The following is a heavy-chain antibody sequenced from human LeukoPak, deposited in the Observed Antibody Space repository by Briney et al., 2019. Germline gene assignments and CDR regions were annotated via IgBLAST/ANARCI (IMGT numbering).Heavy chain of an antibody. CDR3: ARATGGYSGYELRGSPSYFDY. D-gene: IGHD5-12*01. Sequence: GGSLRLSCAASGFTVSSNYMSWVRQAPGKGLEWVSVIYSGGSTYYADSVKGRFTISRDNSKNTLYLQMNSLRAEDTAVYYCARATGGYSGYELRGSPSYFDYWGQGTLVTVSS. CDR1: GFTVSSNY. CDR2: IYSGGST. V-gene: IGHV3-66*02. J-gene: IGHJ4*02.